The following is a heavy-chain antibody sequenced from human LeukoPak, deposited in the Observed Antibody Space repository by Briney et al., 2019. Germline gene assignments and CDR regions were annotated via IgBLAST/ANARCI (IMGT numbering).Heavy chain of an antibody. V-gene: IGHV3-23*01. CDR3: AKDRNWYSSSSDY. CDR2: ISGSGGST. D-gene: IGHD6-13*01. Sequence: GGSLRLSCAASGFTFSSYAMSWVRQAPGKGLEWASAISGSGGSTYYADSVKGRFTISRDNSKNTLYLQMNSLRAEDTAVYYCAKDRNWYSSSSDYWGQGTLVTVSS. J-gene: IGHJ4*02. CDR1: GFTFSSYA.